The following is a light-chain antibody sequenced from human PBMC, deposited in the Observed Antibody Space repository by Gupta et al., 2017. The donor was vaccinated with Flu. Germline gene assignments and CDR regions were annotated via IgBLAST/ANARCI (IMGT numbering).Light chain of an antibody. CDR3: QSTVPVDTVV. CDR2: KDT. Sequence: SAELTQPPSVSVSPGQTARITCSGDTFPRQYASWYQQRPGQAPILLIYKDTERPSGIPDRVSGSSSGNNATLNISGVQAEDEADDYCQSTVPVDTVVFGGGTKLTVL. CDR1: TFPRQY. J-gene: IGLJ3*02. V-gene: IGLV3-25*03.